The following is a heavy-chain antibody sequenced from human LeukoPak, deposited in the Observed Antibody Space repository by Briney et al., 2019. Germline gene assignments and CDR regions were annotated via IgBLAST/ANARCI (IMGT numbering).Heavy chain of an antibody. Sequence: GSLRLSCAASGFTFSSYWMSWVRQPPGKGLEWIGSIYYSGNPYYNASLKSQVSISIDTSKNQFSLKLTSVTAADTAVYYCARQTGSGLFILPGGQGTLVTVSS. D-gene: IGHD3/OR15-3a*01. V-gene: IGHV4-39*01. CDR2: IYYSGNP. J-gene: IGHJ4*02. CDR1: GFTFSSYW. CDR3: ARQTGSGLFILP.